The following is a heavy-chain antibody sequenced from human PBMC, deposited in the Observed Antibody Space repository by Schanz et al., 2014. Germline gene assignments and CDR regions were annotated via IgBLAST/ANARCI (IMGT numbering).Heavy chain of an antibody. Sequence: EVQLVESGGVVVQPGGSLRLSCAGSGFTFDDYTMHWVRQPPGKGLEWVSLVTWDGGYTYYADSVKGRFTISRDNSKNSLYLQMDSLRAGDTAVYYCAKDHAGSDILTALGNWGQGTLVTVSS. CDR1: GFTFDDYT. CDR3: AKDHAGSDILTALGN. CDR2: VTWDGGYT. V-gene: IGHV3-43*01. D-gene: IGHD3-9*01. J-gene: IGHJ4*02.